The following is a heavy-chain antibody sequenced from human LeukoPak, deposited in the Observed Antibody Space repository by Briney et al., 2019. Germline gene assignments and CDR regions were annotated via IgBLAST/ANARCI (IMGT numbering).Heavy chain of an antibody. Sequence: SETLSLTCTVSGGSISSSSYYWGWIRQPPGKGLEWIGSIYYSGSTYYNPSLKSRVTISVDTSKNQSSLKLSSVPSTAVAVNYCARPPAYWGQGNLVTVSS. J-gene: IGHJ4*02. CDR3: ARPPAY. CDR2: IYYSGST. V-gene: IGHV4-39*01. CDR1: GGSISSSSYY.